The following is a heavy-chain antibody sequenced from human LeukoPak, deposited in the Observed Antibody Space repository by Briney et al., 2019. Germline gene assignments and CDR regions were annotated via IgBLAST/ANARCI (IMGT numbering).Heavy chain of an antibody. V-gene: IGHV1-2*02. CDR3: ARAHTGIVGATNWFDP. CDR1: GFTFTGYY. Sequence: ASVKVSCKTSGFTFTGYYVHWVRQAPGQGLEWMGWINPNSGGTNYAQKFQGRVTMTRDTSISTAYMELSRLRSDDTAVYYCARAHTGIVGATNWFDPWGQGTLVTVSS. CDR2: INPNSGGT. D-gene: IGHD1-26*01. J-gene: IGHJ5*02.